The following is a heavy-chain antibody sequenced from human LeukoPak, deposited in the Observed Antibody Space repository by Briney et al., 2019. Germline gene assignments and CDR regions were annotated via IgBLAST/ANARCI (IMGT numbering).Heavy chain of an antibody. J-gene: IGHJ5*02. CDR1: GFTFSRYG. Sequence: PGGSLRLSCVASGFTFSRYGIHWVRQPPGKGPEWVAVIRYDGSAYSYADSVKGRFTISRDNSKNTLYLQMSSLRAEDTAVYFCAGDVWFGDYRWFDPWGQGTLVIVSS. V-gene: IGHV3-33*01. CDR3: AGDVWFGDYRWFDP. CDR2: IRYDGSAY. D-gene: IGHD3-10*01.